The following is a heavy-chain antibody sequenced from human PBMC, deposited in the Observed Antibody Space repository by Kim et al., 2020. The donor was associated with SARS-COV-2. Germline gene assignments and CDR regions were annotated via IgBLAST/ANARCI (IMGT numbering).Heavy chain of an antibody. V-gene: IGHV3-30-3*01. Sequence: GGSLRLSCAASGFTFSSYAMHWVRQAPGKGLEWVAVISYDGSNKYYADSVKGRFTISRDNSKNTLYLQMNSLRAEDTAVYYCARDLTFGVVITNWFDPWGQGTLVTVSS. CDR2: ISYDGSNK. CDR3: ARDLTFGVVITNWFDP. D-gene: IGHD3-3*01. J-gene: IGHJ5*02. CDR1: GFTFSSYA.